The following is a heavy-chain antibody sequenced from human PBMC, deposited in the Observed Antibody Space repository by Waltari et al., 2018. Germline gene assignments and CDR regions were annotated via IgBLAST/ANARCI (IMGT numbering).Heavy chain of an antibody. J-gene: IGHJ4*02. CDR3: GHDGFGSGWYSIDY. V-gene: IGHV2-5*01. D-gene: IGHD6-19*01. CDR2: IYWNDDK. Sequence: QITLKESGPTLVKPTQTLTLTCTFSGFSLSTSGVGVGWLRQPPGQALEWLALIYWNDDKGYNPSLKSRRTITKDTSKNQVVLTMTNMDPVDTATYYCGHDGFGSGWYSIDYWGQGTLVTVSS. CDR1: GFSLSTSGVG.